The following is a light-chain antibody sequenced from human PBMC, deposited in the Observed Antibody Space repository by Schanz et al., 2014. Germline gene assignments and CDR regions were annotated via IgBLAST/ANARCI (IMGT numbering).Light chain of an antibody. Sequence: QSALTQPASVSGSPGQSITISCTGSSSDVGSFNLVSWYQQHPGTAPKLMIYDVSNRPSGVPHRFSASKSGNTASLTVSGLQPEDEADYYCFSYAGSNNLAFGGGTKLTVL. J-gene: IGLJ2*01. CDR2: DVS. CDR1: SSDVGSFNL. V-gene: IGLV2-23*02. CDR3: FSYAGSNNLA.